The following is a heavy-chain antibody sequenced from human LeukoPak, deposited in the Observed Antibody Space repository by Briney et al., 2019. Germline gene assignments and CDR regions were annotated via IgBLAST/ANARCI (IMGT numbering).Heavy chain of an antibody. V-gene: IGHV3-53*01. CDR1: GFTVRNNY. D-gene: IGHD3-16*01. CDR2: IYSGGST. CDR3: ARDYDYIWGSYFGY. J-gene: IGHJ4*02. Sequence: GSLRLSCAASGFTVRNNYVSWVRQAPGKGLEWVSFIYSGGSTHYADSGKGRFTISRDNSKNTVYLQMNSLRAEDTAVYYCARDYDYIWGSYFGYWGQGTLVTVSS.